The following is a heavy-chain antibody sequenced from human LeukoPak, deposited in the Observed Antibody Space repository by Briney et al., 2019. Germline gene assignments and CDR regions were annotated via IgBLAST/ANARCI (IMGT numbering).Heavy chain of an antibody. CDR1: GFTFSSYW. Sequence: GGSLRLSCAASGFTFSSYWMSWVRQAPGKGLEWVANVNKDGGEKYYVDSVKGRFTISRDNAKNSLYLQMNSLRADDTAVYYCVKDSPPRYSGSPPAYWGQGTLVTVSS. CDR3: VKDSPPRYSGSPPAY. D-gene: IGHD1-26*01. CDR2: VNKDGGEK. V-gene: IGHV3-7*03. J-gene: IGHJ4*02.